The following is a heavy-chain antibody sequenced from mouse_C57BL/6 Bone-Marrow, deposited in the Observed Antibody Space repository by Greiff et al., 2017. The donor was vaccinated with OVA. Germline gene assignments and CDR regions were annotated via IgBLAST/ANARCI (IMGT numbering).Heavy chain of an antibody. J-gene: IGHJ4*01. CDR3: ASAYYSNWDAMDY. CDR1: GYTFTDYY. D-gene: IGHD2-5*01. Sequence: QVHVKQSGPELVKPGASVKISCKASGYTFTDYYINWVKQRPGQGLEWIGWIFPGSGSTYYNEKFKGKATLTVDKSSSTAYMLLSSLTSEDSAVYFCASAYYSNWDAMDYWGQGTSVTVSS. CDR2: IFPGSGST. V-gene: IGHV1-75*01.